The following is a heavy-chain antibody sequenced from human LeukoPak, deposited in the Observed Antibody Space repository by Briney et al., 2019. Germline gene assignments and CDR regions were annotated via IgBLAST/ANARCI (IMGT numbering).Heavy chain of an antibody. D-gene: IGHD6-6*01. CDR3: AREYSTSSEGDYFDY. CDR1: GASITTYY. CDR2: IYHSGST. V-gene: IGHV4-59*01. Sequence: SETLSLTCTVSGASITTYYWTWVRQAPGKGLEWTAYIYHSGSTNYNPSLKSRVTISLDTSRNQFSLRLSSVTAADTAVFFCAREYSTSSEGDYFDYWGQGALVTVSS. J-gene: IGHJ4*02.